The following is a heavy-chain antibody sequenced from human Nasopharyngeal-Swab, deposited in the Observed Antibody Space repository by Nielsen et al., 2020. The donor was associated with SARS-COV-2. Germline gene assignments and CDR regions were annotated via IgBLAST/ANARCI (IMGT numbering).Heavy chain of an antibody. D-gene: IGHD3-3*01. CDR3: ARDGLDYDFWSAYFMDV. Sequence: GASLRLSCAASGFTFNNYNFNWDRQAPGKGLAWVSSISSSSSYIYYADSVKGRFTISRDNAKNSLYLQMNSLRAEDTAVYYCARDGLDYDFWSAYFMDVWGQGTTVTVSS. CDR2: ISSSSSYI. CDR1: GFTFNNYN. J-gene: IGHJ6*02. V-gene: IGHV3-21*01.